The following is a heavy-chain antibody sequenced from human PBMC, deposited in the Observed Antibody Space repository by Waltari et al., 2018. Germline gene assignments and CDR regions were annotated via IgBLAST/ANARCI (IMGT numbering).Heavy chain of an antibody. CDR2: INHSGST. CDR1: GGSFSGYY. J-gene: IGHJ4*02. D-gene: IGHD3-3*01. V-gene: IGHV4-34*01. CDR3: ARGGTYYDFWSGYKRGDY. Sequence: QVQLQQWGAGLLKPSETLSLTCAVYGGSFSGYYWRWIRQPPGKGLEWIGEINHSGSTNDNPSLKSRVTISVDTSKNQFSLKLISVTAADTAVYYCARGGTYYDFWSGYKRGDYWGQGTLVTVSS.